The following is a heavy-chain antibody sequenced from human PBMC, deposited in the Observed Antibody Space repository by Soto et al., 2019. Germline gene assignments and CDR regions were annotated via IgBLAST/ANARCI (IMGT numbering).Heavy chain of an antibody. V-gene: IGHV3-30*04. CDR1: GFTFSSYA. CDR3: ARGGTDCSSTSCYVGFDY. D-gene: IGHD2-2*01. CDR2: ISYDGSNK. J-gene: IGHJ4*02. Sequence: LSLTCAASGFTFSSYAMHWVRQAPGKGLEWVAVISYDGSNKYYADSVKGRFTISRDNSKNTLYLQMNSLRAEDTAVYYCARGGTDCSSTSCYVGFDYWDQGTLVTVSS.